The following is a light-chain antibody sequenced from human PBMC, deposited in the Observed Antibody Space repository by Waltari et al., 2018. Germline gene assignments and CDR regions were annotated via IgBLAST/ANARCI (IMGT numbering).Light chain of an antibody. J-gene: IGKJ1*01. V-gene: IGKV1-5*03. CDR2: KAA. CDR3: QQYDSYPWT. CDR1: QSISNW. Sequence: DIQMTPFPSTLSASVGDRVTITCRTSQSISNWLAWNQQKPGKTPKLLIYKAASLDSGVPSRFSGSGSGTEFTLTISSLQPDDFATYYCQQYDSYPWTFGQGTKVEIK.